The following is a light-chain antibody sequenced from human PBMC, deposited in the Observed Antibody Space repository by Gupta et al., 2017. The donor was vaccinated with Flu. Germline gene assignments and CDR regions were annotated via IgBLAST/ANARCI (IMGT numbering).Light chain of an antibody. CDR3: QRYNSAPPGLT. J-gene: IGKJ4*01. CDR1: QDINNY. V-gene: IGKV1-27*01. Sequence: SLSASVGDRVTITCRASQDINNYLAWFQQKPGRVPNLLIYDASTLQSGVPSRFSGSASGTDFTLTISNLQPEDVATYYCQRYNSAPPGLTFGGGTKVELK. CDR2: DAS.